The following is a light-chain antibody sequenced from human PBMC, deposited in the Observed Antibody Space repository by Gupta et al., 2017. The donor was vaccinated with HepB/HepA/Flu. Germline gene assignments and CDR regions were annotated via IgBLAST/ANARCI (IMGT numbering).Light chain of an antibody. V-gene: IGLV3-21*02. Sequence: SSLLTQPPSVSVAPGQTATITCGGNNVGRRSVHWYQQKRGQAPVLVVYDDSDRPSGIPERFSGSKSGNTATLTISRVEAGDEADYYCHLWESLSDHHMLFGGGTKVTVL. CDR2: DDS. CDR1: NVGRRS. J-gene: IGLJ2*01. CDR3: HLWESLSDHHML.